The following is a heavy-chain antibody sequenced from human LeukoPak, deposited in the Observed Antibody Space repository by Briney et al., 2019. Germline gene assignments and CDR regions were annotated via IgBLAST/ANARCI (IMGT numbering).Heavy chain of an antibody. Sequence: ASVKVSCKASGYRFISNYIQWVRQAPGLGPEWMGWMHPGNGNTRYAEKFQGRVTMTRDTSINTAYMDLSSLRSDDTAVYYCAKDYAYCSGGSCYLFDNWGQGTLVIVSS. CDR3: AKDYAYCSGGSCYLFDN. V-gene: IGHV1-2*02. CDR1: GYRFISNY. D-gene: IGHD2-15*01. CDR2: MHPGNGNT. J-gene: IGHJ4*02.